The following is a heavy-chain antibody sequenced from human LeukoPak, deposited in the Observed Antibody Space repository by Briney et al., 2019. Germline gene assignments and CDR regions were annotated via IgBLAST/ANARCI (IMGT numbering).Heavy chain of an antibody. D-gene: IGHD2-2*01. CDR3: AREGAFGVVVVPGAIDY. J-gene: IGHJ4*02. Sequence: SETLSLTCTVSSASITSSPYFWGWIRQSPGKGLEWIGSISYSGTTYYHPSLKSRVTISVDTSKNQFSLKLSSVTAADTAVYYCAREGAFGVVVVPGAIDYWGQGTLVTVSS. CDR1: SASITSSPYF. V-gene: IGHV4-39*07. CDR2: ISYSGTT.